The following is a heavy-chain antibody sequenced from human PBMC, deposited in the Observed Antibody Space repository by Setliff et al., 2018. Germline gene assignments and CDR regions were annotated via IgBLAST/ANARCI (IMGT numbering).Heavy chain of an antibody. J-gene: IGHJ4*02. CDR3: ARSSGPRVVLAADFDY. CDR2: IRNKANNYIT. Sequence: HPGGSLRLSCVVSGFTFSEHYMDWVRQAPGKGLEWVGRIRNKANNYITEYAQKFQDRVTMTTDTSTATVYMELKNLRSDDTAVYYCARSSGPRVVLAADFDYWGQGTLVTVSS. V-gene: IGHV3-72*01. D-gene: IGHD5-12*01. CDR1: GFTFSEHY.